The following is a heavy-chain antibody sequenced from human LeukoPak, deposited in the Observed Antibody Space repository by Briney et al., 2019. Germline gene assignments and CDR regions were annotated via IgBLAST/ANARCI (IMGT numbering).Heavy chain of an antibody. CDR3: AKKVVVGATSPYSDFQD. Sequence: GGSLRHSCAASGFTFSSYAMSWVRQAPGKGLEWVSSISSSSSYRYYAGSVKGRFSISRDNSKNTLYLQMNSLRVEDTALYYCAKKVVVGATSPYSDFQDWGQGTLVTVSS. D-gene: IGHD1-26*01. J-gene: IGHJ1*01. CDR1: GFTFSSYA. V-gene: IGHV3-23*01. CDR2: ISSSSSYR.